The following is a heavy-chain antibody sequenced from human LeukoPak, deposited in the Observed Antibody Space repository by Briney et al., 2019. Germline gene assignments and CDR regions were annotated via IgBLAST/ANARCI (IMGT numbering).Heavy chain of an antibody. CDR2: INHSGST. J-gene: IGHJ4*02. Sequence: SETLSLTCAVYGGSFSGYYWSWIRQPPGKGLEWIGEINHSGSTNYNPSLKSRVTISVDTSKNQFSLKLSSVTAADTAVYYCEIVLAARSGLKDYWGQGTPLTVSS. CDR3: EIVLAARSGLKDY. V-gene: IGHV4-34*01. CDR1: GGSFSGYY. D-gene: IGHD6-6*01.